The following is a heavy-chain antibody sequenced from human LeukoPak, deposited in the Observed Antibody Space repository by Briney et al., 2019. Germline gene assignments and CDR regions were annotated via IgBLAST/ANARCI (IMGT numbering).Heavy chain of an antibody. D-gene: IGHD2-21*02. CDR2: IYYSGST. J-gene: IGHJ3*02. Sequence: SETLSLTCAVYGGSFSGYYWSWIRQPPGKGLEWIGSIYYSGSTYYNPSLKSRVTISVDTSKNQFSLKLSSVTAADTAVYYCARHGGDYDAFDIWGQGTMVTVSS. V-gene: IGHV4-34*01. CDR3: ARHGGDYDAFDI. CDR1: GGSFSGYY.